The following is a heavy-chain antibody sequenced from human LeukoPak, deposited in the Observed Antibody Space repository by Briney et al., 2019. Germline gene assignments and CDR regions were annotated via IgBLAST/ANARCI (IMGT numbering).Heavy chain of an antibody. D-gene: IGHD6-19*01. J-gene: IGHJ4*02. CDR1: GGSISSYY. CDR2: IYYSSST. CDR3: ARGWGRAVAAVDY. Sequence: SETLSLTSTVSGGSISSYYWSWMPPRPGQRLEWIGNIYYSSSTNYSPALKSRVTISVDTSKNQFPLKLRSVTAADTAVYYCARGWGRAVAAVDYWGQGTLVTVSS. V-gene: IGHV4-59*01.